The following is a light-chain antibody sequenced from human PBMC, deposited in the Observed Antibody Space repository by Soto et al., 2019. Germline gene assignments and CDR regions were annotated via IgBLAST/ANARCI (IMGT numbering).Light chain of an antibody. V-gene: IGKV1-5*03. Sequence: DIQMTQSPSTLSASVGDRVTITCRASQSISSWLAWYQQKPGKAPKLRIYKASSLESGVPSRFSGSVSGTEFTLNISSLQPDDFATYYCQQYDSYPWTFGQGTKVEIK. CDR3: QQYDSYPWT. CDR2: KAS. J-gene: IGKJ1*01. CDR1: QSISSW.